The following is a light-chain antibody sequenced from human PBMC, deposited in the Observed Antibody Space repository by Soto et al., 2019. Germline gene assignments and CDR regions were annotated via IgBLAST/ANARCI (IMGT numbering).Light chain of an antibody. V-gene: IGLV2-14*01. Sequence: QSVLTQPASVSGSPGQSITISCTGTSSDVGGYNYVSWYQQHLGKAPKLMIYDVSNRPSGVSNRFSGSKSGNTASLTISGLQAEDEADYYCSSYTSSSTSVVFGGGTKLTVL. CDR2: DVS. CDR3: SSYTSSSTSVV. J-gene: IGLJ2*01. CDR1: SSDVGGYNY.